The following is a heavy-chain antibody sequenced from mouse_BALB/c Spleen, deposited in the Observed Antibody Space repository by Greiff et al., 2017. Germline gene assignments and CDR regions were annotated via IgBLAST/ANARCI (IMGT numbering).Heavy chain of an antibody. Sequence: EVKVVESGGGLVQPGGSRKLSCAASGFTFSSFGMHWVRQAPEKGLEWVAYISSGSSTIYYADTVKGRFTISRDNPKNTLFLQMTSLRSEDTAMYYCARSGYRYDEEYYFDYWGQGTTLTVSS. CDR3: ARSGYRYDEEYYFDY. D-gene: IGHD2-14*01. V-gene: IGHV5-17*02. J-gene: IGHJ2*01. CDR2: ISSGSSTI. CDR1: GFTFSSFG.